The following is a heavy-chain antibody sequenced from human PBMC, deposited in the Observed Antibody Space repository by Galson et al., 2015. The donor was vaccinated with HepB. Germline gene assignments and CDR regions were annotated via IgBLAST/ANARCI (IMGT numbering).Heavy chain of an antibody. CDR3: AREYDYVWGSSPSGNYYYAMDV. Sequence: SVKVSCKASGYNFNVYYIHWVRQAPGQGLEWLGRIDPDSGGTDYAQKFQGRVTMTSGTSISTAYMELSRLRSDDTAFYYCAREYDYVWGSSPSGNYYYAMDVWGQGTTVIVSS. CDR1: GYNFNVYY. J-gene: IGHJ6*02. V-gene: IGHV1-2*06. CDR2: IDPDSGGT. D-gene: IGHD3-16*01.